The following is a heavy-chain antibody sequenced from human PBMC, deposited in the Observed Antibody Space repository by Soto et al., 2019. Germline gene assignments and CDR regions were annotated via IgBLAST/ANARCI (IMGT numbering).Heavy chain of an antibody. CDR1: VASISAYA. CDR3: ARGPYSSGLYVVDY. Sequence: PSETLSLTCTVSVASISAYAWSWIRQPAGKGLEWIGRLYSSGNTNYNPSFKSRLTMSADTSKNQFSLKLSSVTAADTAVYYCARGPYSSGLYVVDYWGQGTLVTVSS. CDR2: LYSSGNT. J-gene: IGHJ4*02. D-gene: IGHD6-19*01. V-gene: IGHV4-4*07.